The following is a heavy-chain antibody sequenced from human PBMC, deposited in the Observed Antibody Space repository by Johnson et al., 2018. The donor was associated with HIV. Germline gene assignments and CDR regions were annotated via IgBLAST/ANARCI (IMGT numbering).Heavy chain of an antibody. V-gene: IGHV3-33*06. D-gene: IGHD1-26*01. CDR3: AKQQWELGSHDAFDI. CDR1: GFTFSSYG. J-gene: IGHJ3*02. Sequence: QVQLVESGGGVVQPGRSLRLSCAASGFTFSSYGMHWVRQAPGKGLEWVAVIWYDGSNKYYADSVKGRFTISRDNSKNTLYLQMNSLRAEDTAVYYCAKQQWELGSHDAFDIWGQGTMVTVSS. CDR2: IWYDGSNK.